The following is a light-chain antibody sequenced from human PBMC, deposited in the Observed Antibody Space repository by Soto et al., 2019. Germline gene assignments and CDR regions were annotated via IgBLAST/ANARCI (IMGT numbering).Light chain of an antibody. J-gene: IGKJ2*01. CDR1: EVVTTNF. CDR3: HYYGHAVDT. Sequence: VLTQSPGSLSLSPGERATLSCRASEVVTTNFIAWYQQQPGQPPRLLIFGASSRAAGIPDRFTGIGSGTDFSLAISRLEPEDSAVYFCHYYGHAVDTFRQGTKLEI. CDR2: GAS. V-gene: IGKV3-20*01.